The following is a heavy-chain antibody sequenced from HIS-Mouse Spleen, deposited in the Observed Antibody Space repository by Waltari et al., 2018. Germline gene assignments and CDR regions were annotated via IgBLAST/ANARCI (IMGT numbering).Heavy chain of an antibody. D-gene: IGHD6-13*01. Sequence: QLQLQESGPGLVKPSETLSLPCTVPGCSISSRSYYWVWIRQPPGKGLEWVGGIYYSGRTYYNPSLKSRVTISVDTSKNQFSLKLSSVTAADTAVYYCAREIPYSSSWYDWYFDLWGRGTLVTVSS. V-gene: IGHV4-39*07. CDR1: GCSISSRSYY. J-gene: IGHJ2*01. CDR2: IYYSGRT. CDR3: AREIPYSSSWYDWYFDL.